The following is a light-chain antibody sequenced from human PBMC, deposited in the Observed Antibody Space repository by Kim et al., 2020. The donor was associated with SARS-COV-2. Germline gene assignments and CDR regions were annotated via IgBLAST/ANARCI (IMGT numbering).Light chain of an antibody. CDR3: QQRTNWPPT. CDR2: DAT. CDR1: ESISSY. J-gene: IGKJ5*01. Sequence: LSPGETATLFCTASESISSYLVWYQQKPGQAPRLLIYDATNRATAIPVRFSGSGSGTDFTLTITSLEPEDFAVYYCQQRTNWPPTFGQGTRLEIK. V-gene: IGKV3-11*01.